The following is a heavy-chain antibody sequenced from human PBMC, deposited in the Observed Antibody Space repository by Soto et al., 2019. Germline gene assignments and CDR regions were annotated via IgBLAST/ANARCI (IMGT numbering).Heavy chain of an antibody. V-gene: IGHV4-4*02. J-gene: IGHJ4*02. CDR3: ARGTMVRGVKPYYLDY. CDR1: GGSISSSNW. Sequence: QVQLQESGPGLVKPSGTLSLTCAVSGGSISSSNWWSWVRQPPGKGLEWIGDIYHSGSTNYNPSLTSRVPIPXXKXSXXFSLKLSSGTAADTAVYYCARGTMVRGVKPYYLDYWGQGTLVTVSS. CDR2: IYHSGST. D-gene: IGHD3-10*01.